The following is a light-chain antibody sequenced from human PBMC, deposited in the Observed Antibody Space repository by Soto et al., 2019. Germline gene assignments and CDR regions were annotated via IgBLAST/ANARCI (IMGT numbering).Light chain of an antibody. Sequence: QSVLTQPASVSGSPGQSITISCTGTSNDVGGYKYVSWYQQHPGKAPRLLIYDVTNRPSGVSNRFSGSKSGNTASLTISGLQTEDEADYYCNSYTSSGTVVFGGGTKLTVL. CDR1: SNDVGGYKY. CDR2: DVT. J-gene: IGLJ2*01. V-gene: IGLV2-14*03. CDR3: NSYTSSGTVV.